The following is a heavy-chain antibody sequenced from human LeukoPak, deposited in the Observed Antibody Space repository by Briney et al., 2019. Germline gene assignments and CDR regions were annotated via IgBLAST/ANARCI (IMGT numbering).Heavy chain of an antibody. CDR2: LDVEDDEP. J-gene: IGHJ6*02. Sequence: ASVKVSCKVSGYRLSELSMHWVRQAPGKGLEWMGGLDVEDDEPVYAQKFQGRVTMTRDTSINTAYMEVSSLRSEDSAVYYCARGHAYYDSLTGYSIYALDAWGQGTTVTVSS. D-gene: IGHD3-9*01. CDR3: ARGHAYYDSLTGYSIYALDA. CDR1: GYRLSELS. V-gene: IGHV1-24*01.